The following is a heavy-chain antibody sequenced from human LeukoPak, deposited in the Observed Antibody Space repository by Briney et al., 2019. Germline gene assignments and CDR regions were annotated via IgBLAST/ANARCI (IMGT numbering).Heavy chain of an antibody. Sequence: PSETLSLTCTVSGGSISSSSYYWGWIRQPPGKGLEWIGSIYYSGSTYHNPSLKSRVTISVDTSKNQFSLKLSSVTAADTAVYYCARHRYYFDYWGQGTLVTVSS. J-gene: IGHJ4*02. V-gene: IGHV4-39*01. CDR3: ARHRYYFDY. CDR1: GGSISSSSYY. CDR2: IYYSGST.